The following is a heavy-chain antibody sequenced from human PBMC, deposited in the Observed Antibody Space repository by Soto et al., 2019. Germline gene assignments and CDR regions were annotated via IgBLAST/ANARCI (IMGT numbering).Heavy chain of an antibody. CDR1: GGSISSSSYY. V-gene: IGHV4-39*01. D-gene: IGHD2-21*02. J-gene: IGHJ6*02. CDR2: IYYSGST. CDR3: ARRDGGDGYYYYGMDV. Sequence: PSETLSLTCTVSGGSISSSSYYWGWIRQPPGKGLEWIGSIYYSGSTYYNPSLKSRVTISVDTSKNQFSLKLSSVTAADTAVYYCARRDGGDGYYYYGMDVWGQGTTVTVSS.